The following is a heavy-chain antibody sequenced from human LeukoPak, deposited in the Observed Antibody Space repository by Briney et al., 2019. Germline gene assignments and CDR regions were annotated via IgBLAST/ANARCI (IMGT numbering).Heavy chain of an antibody. J-gene: IGHJ4*02. CDR1: GYTFDIYW. CDR2: IYPRDSDT. CDR3: ARHIQGYNADY. Sequence: GESLKISCKASGYTFDIYWIGWVRQMPGKGLEWMGIIYPRDSDTRYSPSFQGQVTISADKSISTAYLQWNSLKASDTAMYYCARHIQGYNADYWGQGTLVTVSS. V-gene: IGHV5-51*01. D-gene: IGHD5-18*01.